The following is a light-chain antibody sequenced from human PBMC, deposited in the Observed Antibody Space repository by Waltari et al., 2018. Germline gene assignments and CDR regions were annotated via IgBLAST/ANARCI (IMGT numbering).Light chain of an antibody. CDR1: QRLANN. Sequence: EKVMTQSPATLSVSPGEVVTLSCRASQRLANNLAWYQYRPGQAPRLLIYDASTRASGIPSRFSGRWSGTEFTLTISGLQSDDCALYYCQQYNDWYSFGQGTKLEI. V-gene: IGKV3-15*01. CDR2: DAS. J-gene: IGKJ2*03. CDR3: QQYNDWYS.